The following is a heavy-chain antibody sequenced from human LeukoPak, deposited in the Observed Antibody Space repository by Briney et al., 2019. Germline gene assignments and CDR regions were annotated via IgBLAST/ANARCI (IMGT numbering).Heavy chain of an antibody. CDR1: GFTFSNAW. Sequence: PGGSLRLSCAASGFTFSNAWMSWVRQAPGKGLEWGGRIKSKTDGWTTDYAAPVKGRFTISREDLKNTLYLHMNSLKTEDTAVYYCTTAPYYDYVWGGWGQGTLVTVSS. V-gene: IGHV3-15*01. CDR3: TTAPYYDYVWGG. J-gene: IGHJ4*02. D-gene: IGHD3-16*01. CDR2: IKSKTDGWTT.